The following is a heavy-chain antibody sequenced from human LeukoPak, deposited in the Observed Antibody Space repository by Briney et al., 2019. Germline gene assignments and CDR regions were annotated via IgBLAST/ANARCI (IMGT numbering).Heavy chain of an antibody. J-gene: IGHJ6*02. Sequence: GASVKVSCKASGYTFTSYGISWVRQAPGQGLEWMGWINPNSGGTNYAQKFQGRVTMTRDTSISTAYMELSRLRSDDTAVYYCASWYSSSWYPTYYYGMDVWGQGTTVTVSS. CDR1: GYTFTSYG. D-gene: IGHD6-13*01. CDR3: ASWYSSSWYPTYYYGMDV. V-gene: IGHV1-2*02. CDR2: INPNSGGT.